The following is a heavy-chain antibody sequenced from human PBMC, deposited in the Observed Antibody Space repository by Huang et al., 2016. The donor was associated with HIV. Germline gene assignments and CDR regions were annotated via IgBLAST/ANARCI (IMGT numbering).Heavy chain of an antibody. CDR1: GGSFSGYY. Sequence: QVQLQQWGAGLLRPSETLSLTCSVHGGSFSGYYGTWIRQPPGKGLEWIGEINHSESTNYNPALKSRVSISVDTSRNQCTLTLTSVTAADTAVYYGARGQGGYYYYYMDVWGKGTTVTVSS. V-gene: IGHV4-34*01. CDR2: INHSEST. J-gene: IGHJ6*03. CDR3: ARGQGGYYYYYMDV.